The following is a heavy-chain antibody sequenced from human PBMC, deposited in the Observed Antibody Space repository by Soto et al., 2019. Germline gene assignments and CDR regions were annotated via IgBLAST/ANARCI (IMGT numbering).Heavy chain of an antibody. CDR2: IYYSGST. D-gene: IGHD3-10*01. Sequence: SETLSLTCTVSGGSISSGGYYWSWIRQHPGKGLEWIGYIYYSGSTYYNPSLKSRVTISVDTSKNQFSLKLSSVTAADTAVYYCARALWFGQNVAFDIWGQGTMVTVSS. J-gene: IGHJ3*02. CDR1: GGSISSGGYY. CDR3: ARALWFGQNVAFDI. V-gene: IGHV4-31*03.